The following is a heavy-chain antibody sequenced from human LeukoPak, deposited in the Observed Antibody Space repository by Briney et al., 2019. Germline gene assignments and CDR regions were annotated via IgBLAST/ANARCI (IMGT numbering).Heavy chain of an antibody. CDR2: IYYSGST. V-gene: IGHV4-34*01. CDR1: GGSFSGYY. D-gene: IGHD5/OR15-5a*01. CDR3: ASTPDGDY. Sequence: PSETLSLTCAVYGGSFSGYYWSWIRQPPGKGLEWIGSIYYSGSTYYNPSLKSRVTISVDTSKNQFSLKLSSVTAADTAVYYCASTPDGDYWGQGTLVTVSS. J-gene: IGHJ4*02.